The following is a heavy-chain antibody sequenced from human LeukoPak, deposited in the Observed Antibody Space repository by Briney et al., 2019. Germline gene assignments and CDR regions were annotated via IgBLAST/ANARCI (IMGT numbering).Heavy chain of an antibody. CDR2: INHGGST. CDR1: GGSISSSSYY. CDR3: ARQTGSGLFILP. Sequence: SETLSLTCTVSGGSISSSSYYWGWIRQTPGKGLEWIGEINHGGSTNYNPSLKSRVTISVDTSKNQFSLKLSSVTAADTAVYYCARQTGSGLFILPGGQGTLVTVSS. J-gene: IGHJ4*02. V-gene: IGHV4-39*01. D-gene: IGHD3/OR15-3a*01.